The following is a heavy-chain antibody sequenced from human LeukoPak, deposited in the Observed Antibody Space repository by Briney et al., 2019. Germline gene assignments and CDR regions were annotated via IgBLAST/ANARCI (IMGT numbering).Heavy chain of an antibody. J-gene: IGHJ4*02. Sequence: GGSLRLSCAASVFTFSSYAMSWVRHAPGKGLGWGSGISAGGGSTYYAESAKGRFTLSRDDSKTTLYLQMNSLRVDDTAVYYCAKAYGYSNRGIYYWGQGTLVTVSS. D-gene: IGHD6-13*01. CDR1: VFTFSSYA. CDR3: AKAYGYSNRGIYY. V-gene: IGHV3-23*01. CDR2: ISAGGGST.